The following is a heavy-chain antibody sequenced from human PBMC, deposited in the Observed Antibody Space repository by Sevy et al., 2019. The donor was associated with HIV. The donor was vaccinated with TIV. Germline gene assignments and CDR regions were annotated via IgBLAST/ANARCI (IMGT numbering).Heavy chain of an antibody. CDR3: AKAPNTYYYDSSGHSDAFDI. CDR1: GFTFDDYA. V-gene: IGHV3-9*01. Sequence: GGSLRLSCAASGFTFDDYAMHWVRQAPGKGLEWVSGISWNSGSIGNADSVKGRFTISRDNAKNSLYLQMNSLRAEDTALYYCAKAPNTYYYDSSGHSDAFDIWGQGTMVTVSS. J-gene: IGHJ3*02. D-gene: IGHD3-22*01. CDR2: ISWNSGSI.